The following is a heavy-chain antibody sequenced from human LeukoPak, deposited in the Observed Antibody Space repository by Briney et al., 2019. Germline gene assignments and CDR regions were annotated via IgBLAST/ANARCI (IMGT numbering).Heavy chain of an antibody. D-gene: IGHD2-15*01. CDR2: ISSSGSTI. CDR3: ARDQVGYCSGGSCYSLNYYYYYMDV. Sequence: PGGSLRLSCAASGFTFSSYEMNWVRQAPGKGLEWVSYISSSGSTIYYADSVKGRFTISRDNAKNSLYLQMNSLRAEDTAVYYCARDQVGYCSGGSCYSLNYYYYYMDVWGKGTTVTVSS. J-gene: IGHJ6*03. CDR1: GFTFSSYE. V-gene: IGHV3-48*03.